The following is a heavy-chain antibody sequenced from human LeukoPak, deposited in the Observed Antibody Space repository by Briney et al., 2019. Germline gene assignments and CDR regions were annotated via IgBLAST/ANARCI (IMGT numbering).Heavy chain of an antibody. D-gene: IGHD5-12*01. CDR1: GGSISSSSYY. J-gene: IGHJ4*02. CDR3: ARGDIVATPGY. V-gene: IGHV4-39*01. CDR2: IYYSGST. Sequence: PSETLSLTCTVSGGSISSSSYYWGWIRQPPGKGLEWIGSIYYSGSTYYNPSLKSRVTISVDTSKNQFSLKLSSVTAADTAVYYCARGDIVATPGYWGQGTLVTVSS.